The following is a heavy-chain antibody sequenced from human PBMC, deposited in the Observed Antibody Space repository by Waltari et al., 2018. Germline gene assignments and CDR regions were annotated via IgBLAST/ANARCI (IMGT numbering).Heavy chain of an antibody. CDR2: INYSGDA. CDR1: GGSFNTYS. J-gene: IGHJ6*02. CDR3: AGGTIGSGSYYDGGMDV. D-gene: IGHD1-26*01. Sequence: QVQLQQWGAGLLKPPETLSLTCDVNGGSFNTYSWAWIRQPPEKGLEWMGEINYSGDANYNPSLKSRVTISVDTSKNRFSLKLNSVTAADTAVYYCAGGTIGSGSYYDGGMDVWGQGTTVTVSS. V-gene: IGHV4-34*01.